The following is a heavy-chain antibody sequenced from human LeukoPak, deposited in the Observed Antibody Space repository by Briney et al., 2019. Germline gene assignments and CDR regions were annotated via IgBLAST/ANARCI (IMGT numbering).Heavy chain of an antibody. V-gene: IGHV4-39*01. CDR2: IYYSGST. Sequence: PSETLSLTCTVSGGSISSSSYYWGWIRQPPGKGLEWIGSIYYSGSTYYNPSLKSRVTISVDTSKIQFSLKLSSVTAADTAVYYCARHGMLYYYYYMDVWGKGTTVTVSS. J-gene: IGHJ6*03. D-gene: IGHD2-8*01. CDR1: GGSISSSSYY. CDR3: ARHGMLYYYYYMDV.